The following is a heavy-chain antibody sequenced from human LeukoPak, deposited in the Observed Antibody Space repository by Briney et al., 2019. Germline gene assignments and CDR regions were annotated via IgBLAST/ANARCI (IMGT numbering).Heavy chain of an antibody. J-gene: IGHJ4*02. Sequence: PSETLSLTCTVSGGSISGYYWNWIRQPPGKGLEWIGHVFYTGTTKYHPSLKSRMAISVDTSSNQFSLKLRSVTAAGTAVYYCARGITVTTTSDHLDFWGQGTLVTVPS. D-gene: IGHD4-17*01. CDR3: ARGITVTTTSDHLDF. CDR1: GGSISGYY. CDR2: VFYTGTT. V-gene: IGHV4-59*01.